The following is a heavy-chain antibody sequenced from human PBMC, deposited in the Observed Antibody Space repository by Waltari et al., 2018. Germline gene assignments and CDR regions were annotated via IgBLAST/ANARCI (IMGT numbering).Heavy chain of an antibody. Sequence: EVQLVESGGGLVQPGGSLRLSCAASGFTFSSYAMSWVRQAPGQGLEWVSAISGSGGSTYYADSVKGRFTISRDNSKNTLYLQMNSLRAEDTAVYYCAKGRYYYDSSGYYPPYYWGQGTLVTVSS. J-gene: IGHJ4*02. CDR1: GFTFSSYA. CDR3: AKGRYYYDSSGYYPPYY. D-gene: IGHD3-22*01. CDR2: ISGSGGST. V-gene: IGHV3-23*04.